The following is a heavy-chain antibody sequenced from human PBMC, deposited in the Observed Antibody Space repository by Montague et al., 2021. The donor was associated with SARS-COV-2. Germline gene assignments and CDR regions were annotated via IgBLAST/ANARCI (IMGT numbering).Heavy chain of an antibody. J-gene: IGHJ4*02. V-gene: IGHV4-39*07. CDR1: GGSISSYY. CDR2: IYYSGST. D-gene: IGHD6-13*01. Sequence: SETLSLTCTVSGGSISSYYWSWIRQPPGKGLEWIGSIYYSGSTYYNPSLKSRVTISVDTSKNQFSLKLSSVTAADTAVYYCARRYSSSWTGDQYYFDYWGQGTLVTVSS. CDR3: ARRYSSSWTGDQYYFDY.